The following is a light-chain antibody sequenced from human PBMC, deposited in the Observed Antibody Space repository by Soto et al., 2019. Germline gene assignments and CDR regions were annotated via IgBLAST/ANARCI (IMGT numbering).Light chain of an antibody. CDR2: HAS. CDR1: QSISSW. CDR3: QQYNLYPET. V-gene: IGKV1-5*01. J-gene: IGKJ1*01. Sequence: DIQMTQSPSTLSASVGDRVTITCRASQSISSWLAWYQQKPGKAPKLLIYHASSLQSGVPLRFSGSGSGTEFTLTIRSLQPDDFATYYCQQYNLYPETFGQGTKVDI.